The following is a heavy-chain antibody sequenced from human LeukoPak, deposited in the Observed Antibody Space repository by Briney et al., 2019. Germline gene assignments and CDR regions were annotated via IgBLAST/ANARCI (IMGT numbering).Heavy chain of an antibody. D-gene: IGHD3-22*01. V-gene: IGHV1-2*02. J-gene: IGHJ5*02. CDR3: ARGSYDTSGYYRGDWFDP. CDR1: EYTFTAYF. Sequence: GVSVKVSCKASEYTFTAYFIHWVRQAPGQGLEWMGWINPYSGGTNYAQRFQGRVTMTRDTSISTAFMELRSLRSDDTAVYYCARGSYDTSGYYRGDWFDPWGQGTLVTVSS. CDR2: INPYSGGT.